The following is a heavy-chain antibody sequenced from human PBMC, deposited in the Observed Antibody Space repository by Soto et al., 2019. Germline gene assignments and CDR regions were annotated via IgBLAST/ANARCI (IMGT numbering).Heavy chain of an antibody. V-gene: IGHV3-7*01. CDR2: LNGDGSET. J-gene: IGHJ4*02. CDR1: GFTFRHYW. Sequence: GGSLRLSCTTSGFTFRHYWMSWVRQAPEKGLEWVANLNGDGSETYYVDSVKGRFTISRDNAKSSLYLDMTSLRAEDTAVYYWGGDIWEQPHLGGPETLVTVSS. D-gene: IGHD3-16*01. CDR3: GGDIWEQPHL.